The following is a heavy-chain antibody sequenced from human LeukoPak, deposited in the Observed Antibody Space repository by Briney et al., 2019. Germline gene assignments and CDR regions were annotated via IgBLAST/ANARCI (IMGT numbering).Heavy chain of an antibody. V-gene: IGHV1-18*01. CDR2: VSGDNGQT. CDR1: TYISSDFG. J-gene: IGHJ6*03. Sequence: EAPVKVSCKASTYISSDFGISWVRLAPGGGLEWMGWVSGDNGQTNYGHKFYGRVTMTMETSTNTASMELRGLRSDDTTIYYCARVYLYTTGWSAAYYYFMDVWGKGTTVIVSS. D-gene: IGHD3-16*02. CDR3: ARVYLYTTGWSAAYYYFMDV.